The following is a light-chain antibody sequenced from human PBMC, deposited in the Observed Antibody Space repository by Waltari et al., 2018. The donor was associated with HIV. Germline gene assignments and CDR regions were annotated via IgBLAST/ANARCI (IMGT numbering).Light chain of an antibody. CDR1: SSTKLY. Sequence: DVQMTQSPSSLSASIGDSVPITCRASSSTKLYLNWYQQRPGESPKLLIYGSSILQSGVPSRFSGSGSGTNFVLTSSGLRPEDSATYYCQQTFAVPRSFGAGTNVEI. CDR2: GSS. CDR3: QQTFAVPRS. V-gene: IGKV1-39*01. J-gene: IGKJ4*02.